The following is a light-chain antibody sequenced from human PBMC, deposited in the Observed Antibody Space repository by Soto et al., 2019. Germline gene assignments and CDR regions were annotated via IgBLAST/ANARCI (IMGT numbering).Light chain of an antibody. CDR2: AAS. CDR3: QQTSSFPLT. V-gene: IGKV1-12*01. Sequence: DIQMTQSPSSVSASVGDRVTITCRASQGITSWLAWYQQKPGRAPKLLIYAASSLQSGVPSRFSGSGSGRDFTLTISSLQPEDCAPYFCQQTSSFPLTFGRGTKVEIK. J-gene: IGKJ4*01. CDR1: QGITSW.